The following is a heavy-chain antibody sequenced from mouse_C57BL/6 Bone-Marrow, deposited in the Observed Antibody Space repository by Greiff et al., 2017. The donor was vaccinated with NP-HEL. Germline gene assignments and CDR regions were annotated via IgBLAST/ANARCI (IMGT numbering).Heavy chain of an antibody. D-gene: IGHD2-12*01. CDR1: GYAFSSSW. CDR2: IYPGDGDT. V-gene: IGHV1-82*01. CDR3: ARYYSFIAY. Sequence: QVQLQQSGPELVKPGASVKISCKASGYAFSSSWMNWVKQRPGKGLEWIGRIYPGDGDTNYNGKFKGKATLTADKSSSTAYMQLSSLTSEDSAVYFCARYYSFIAYWGQGTLVTVSA. J-gene: IGHJ3*01.